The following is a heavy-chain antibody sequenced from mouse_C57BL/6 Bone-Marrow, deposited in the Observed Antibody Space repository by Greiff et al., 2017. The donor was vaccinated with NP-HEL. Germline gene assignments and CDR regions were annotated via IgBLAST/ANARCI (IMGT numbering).Heavy chain of an antibody. J-gene: IGHJ3*01. CDR1: GFSLTSYG. CDR3: ARNWAYYSNPFAY. CDR2: IWSGGST. Sequence: QVQLKESGPGLVQPSQSLSITCTVSGFSLTSYGVHWVRQSPGKGLEWLGVIWSGGSTDYNAAFISRLSISKDNSKSQVFFKMNSLQADDTAIYYCARNWAYYSNPFAYWGQGTLVTVSA. V-gene: IGHV2-2*01. D-gene: IGHD2-5*01.